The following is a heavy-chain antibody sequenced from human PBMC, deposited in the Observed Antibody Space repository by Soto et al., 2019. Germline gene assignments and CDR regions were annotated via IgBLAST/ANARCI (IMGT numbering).Heavy chain of an antibody. CDR3: ARKGPRLEEGFDY. CDR2: TYYSGSA. CDR1: GGSVSSGSYY. J-gene: IGHJ4*02. V-gene: IGHV4-61*01. Sequence: PSETLSLTCSVSGGSVSSGSYYWNWIRQPPGRGLEWIGYTYYSGSANYNPSLKSRVTISVDTSKNQFSLKLSSVTAADTAVYYCARKGPRLEEGFDYWGQRTLVTVSS. D-gene: IGHD3-16*01.